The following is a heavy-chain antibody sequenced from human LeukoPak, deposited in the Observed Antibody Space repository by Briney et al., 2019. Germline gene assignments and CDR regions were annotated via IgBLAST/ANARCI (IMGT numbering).Heavy chain of an antibody. Sequence: SETLSLTCTVSGGSINSGSYYWVWIRQPPGKGLEWIGNIYYSGTTYYNPSLQSRVSISLDTSKNRFSLRLSSVTAADTAVYYCATLIECLRWFDPWGQGTLVTVSS. CDR1: GGSINSGSYY. V-gene: IGHV4-39*02. D-gene: IGHD5/OR15-5a*01. CDR3: ATLIECLRWFDP. J-gene: IGHJ5*02. CDR2: IYYSGTT.